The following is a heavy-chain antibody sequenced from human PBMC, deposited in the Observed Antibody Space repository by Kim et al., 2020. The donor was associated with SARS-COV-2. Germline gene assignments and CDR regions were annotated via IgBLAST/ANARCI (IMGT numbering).Heavy chain of an antibody. Sequence: NYAQKHQGTVTMTTDTSTSTAYMELRSLRSDDTAVYYCARGLKGDAFDIWGQGTMVTVSS. J-gene: IGHJ3*02. D-gene: IGHD3-16*01. CDR3: ARGLKGDAFDI. V-gene: IGHV1-18*01.